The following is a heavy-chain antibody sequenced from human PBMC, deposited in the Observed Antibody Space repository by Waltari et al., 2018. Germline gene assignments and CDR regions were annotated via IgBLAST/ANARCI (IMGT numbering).Heavy chain of an antibody. Sequence: EVQLVESGGGLTQPGGSLRISCPASGFTVSNNYITWVRQAPGKGLEWVSVIYSGGGTYYADSVRGRFTISRDKVKNTVYLQMNSLRAEDTAVYYCGNIGAFDIWGQGTMVTVSS. V-gene: IGHV3-53*01. CDR2: IYSGGGT. CDR1: GFTVSNNY. D-gene: IGHD5-12*01. CDR3: GNIGAFDI. J-gene: IGHJ3*02.